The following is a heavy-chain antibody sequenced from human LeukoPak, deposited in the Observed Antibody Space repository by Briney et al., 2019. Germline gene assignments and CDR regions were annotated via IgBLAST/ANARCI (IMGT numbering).Heavy chain of an antibody. Sequence: GGSLRLSCAASGFTFSSYAMSWVRQAPGKGLEWVSGISVSGDNTYYTDSVKGRFTISRDNSKNTLYLQMDSLRDEDTAVYYCAREDDDWGPNTLDVWGQGTVVTVSS. CDR1: GFTFSSYA. CDR2: ISVSGDNT. V-gene: IGHV3-23*01. CDR3: AREDDDWGPNTLDV. D-gene: IGHD7-27*01. J-gene: IGHJ3*01.